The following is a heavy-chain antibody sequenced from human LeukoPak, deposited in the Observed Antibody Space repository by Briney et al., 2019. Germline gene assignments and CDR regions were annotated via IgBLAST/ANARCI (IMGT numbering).Heavy chain of an antibody. D-gene: IGHD4-11*01. V-gene: IGHV3-30*18. CDR1: GFTFSDYA. Sequence: PGRSLRLSCAGSGFTFSDYAMHWVRQAPGKGLEWVALISYDGDNKYNAESVKGRFTISRDNSKNTLSLQLNSPRAEDTALYYCAKDYSNFGFDYWGQGALVTVSS. CDR3: AKDYSNFGFDY. J-gene: IGHJ4*02. CDR2: ISYDGDNK.